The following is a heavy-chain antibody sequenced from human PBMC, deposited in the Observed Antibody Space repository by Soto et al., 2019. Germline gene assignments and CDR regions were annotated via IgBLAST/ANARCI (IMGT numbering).Heavy chain of an antibody. Sequence: DVQVLESGGGFVQPGGSLRLSCVASGFTFSSYSMGWVRQAPGEGPEWVSSISGIGGDSYYTDSVKGRFTISRDNSKNTLYLQMDSLRADDTAVYYCAQDFGGRRPFHFWGQGTLVTVSS. CDR3: AQDFGGRRPFHF. CDR1: GFTFSSYS. CDR2: ISGIGGDS. D-gene: IGHD1-26*01. J-gene: IGHJ4*02. V-gene: IGHV3-23*01.